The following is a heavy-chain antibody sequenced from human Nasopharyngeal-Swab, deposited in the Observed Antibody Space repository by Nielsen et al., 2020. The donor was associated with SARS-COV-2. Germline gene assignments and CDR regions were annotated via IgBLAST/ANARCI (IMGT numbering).Heavy chain of an antibody. J-gene: IGHJ6*02. CDR1: GYSFTSYW. V-gene: IGHV5-51*01. Sequence: GSLRLSCKGYGYSFTSYWIGWVRQMPGKGLEWMGIIYPGDSDTRYSPSFQGQVTISADKSISTAYLQWSSLKASDTAMYYCARSSDTAMVSRYYYYGMDVWGQGTTVTVSS. CDR2: IYPGDSDT. D-gene: IGHD5-18*01. CDR3: ARSSDTAMVSRYYYYGMDV.